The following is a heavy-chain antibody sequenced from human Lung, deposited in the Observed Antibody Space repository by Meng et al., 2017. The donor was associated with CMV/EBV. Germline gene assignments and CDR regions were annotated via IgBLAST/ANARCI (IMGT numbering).Heavy chain of an antibody. Sequence: LTCAASGFAVRSFTMHWVRQAPGKGLEWVAVLSYDGRIEFYAESVKGRFTISRDNSKNTLFLQMNSLRREDTAVYYCARDLLEGRYWGQGTLVTVSS. CDR3: ARDLLEGRY. J-gene: IGHJ4*02. V-gene: IGHV3-30*04. D-gene: IGHD1-1*01. CDR2: LSYDGRIE. CDR1: GFAVRSFT.